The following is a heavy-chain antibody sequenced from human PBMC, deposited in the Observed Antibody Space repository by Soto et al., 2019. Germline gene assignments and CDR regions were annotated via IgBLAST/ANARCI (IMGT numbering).Heavy chain of an antibody. D-gene: IGHD6-6*01. J-gene: IGHJ4*02. CDR2: ISGTGGAA. V-gene: IGHV3-23*01. CDR3: AKPEEVVRGFDF. CDR1: GFTFGHFA. Sequence: GGSLRLSCAASGFTFGHFAMSWVRQAPGEGLEWVAAISGTGGAAYYADSVKGRFTISRDNSRNTLFLQMNSLRVDDTAIYYCAKPEEVVRGFDFWGLGTLVTVSS.